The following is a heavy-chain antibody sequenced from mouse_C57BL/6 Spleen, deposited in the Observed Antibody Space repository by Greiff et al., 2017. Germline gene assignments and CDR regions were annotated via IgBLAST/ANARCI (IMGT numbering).Heavy chain of an antibody. V-gene: IGHV14-3*01. J-gene: IGHJ4*01. D-gene: IGHD2-4*01. CDR2: IDPANGST. CDR1: GFNIKNTY. Sequence: EVKLVESVAELVRPGASVKLSCTASGFNIKNTYMHWVKQRPEQGLEWIGRIDPANGSTKYAPKFQGKATITADTSSNTAYLQLSSLTSEDTAIYYCAAIAFYYDYEYAMDDWGQGPSGTVSS. CDR3: AAIAFYYDYEYAMDD.